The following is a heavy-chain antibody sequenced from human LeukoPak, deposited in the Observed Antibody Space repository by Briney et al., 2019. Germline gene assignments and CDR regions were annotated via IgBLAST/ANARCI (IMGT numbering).Heavy chain of an antibody. CDR3: AKEVDTAMVTHPLGY. J-gene: IGHJ4*02. D-gene: IGHD5-18*01. Sequence: LAGGSLRLSCAASGFTFSSYGMHWVRQAPGKGLEWVSAISGSGGSTYYADSVKGRFTISRDNSKNTLYLQMNSLRAEDTAVYYCAKEVDTAMVTHPLGYWGQGTLVTVSS. CDR1: GFTFSSYG. V-gene: IGHV3-23*01. CDR2: ISGSGGST.